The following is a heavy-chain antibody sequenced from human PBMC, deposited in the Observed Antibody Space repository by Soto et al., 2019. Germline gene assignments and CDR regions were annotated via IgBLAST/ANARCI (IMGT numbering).Heavy chain of an antibody. CDR3: TSSSVSDIVVVAAASELDY. Sequence: QVQLVESGGGVVQPGRSLRLSCAASGFTFKSNAMHWVRQAPVKGLEWVAVISYDGSNKHYTDSVKGRFTISRDNSKNTLYLQMNGLRPEDTAVYYCTSSSVSDIVVVAAASELDYWGQGTLVTVSS. CDR1: GFTFKSNA. D-gene: IGHD2-15*01. V-gene: IGHV3-30*04. J-gene: IGHJ4*02. CDR2: ISYDGSNK.